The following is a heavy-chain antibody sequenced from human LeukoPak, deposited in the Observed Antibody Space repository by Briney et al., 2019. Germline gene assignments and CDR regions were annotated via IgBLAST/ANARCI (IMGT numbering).Heavy chain of an antibody. CDR1: GGSISTYY. CDR2: ISDSGGT. CDR3: ARRYTSGWSAGHLDP. J-gene: IGHJ5*02. D-gene: IGHD6-19*01. V-gene: IGHV4-59*01. Sequence: PSETLSLTCTVSGGSISTYYWSWIRQPPGKGLEWIGYISDSGGTDYNPSLKSRVTISVDTSKNQFSLRLSSVTAADTAVYYCARRYTSGWSAGHLDPWGQATLVTVSS.